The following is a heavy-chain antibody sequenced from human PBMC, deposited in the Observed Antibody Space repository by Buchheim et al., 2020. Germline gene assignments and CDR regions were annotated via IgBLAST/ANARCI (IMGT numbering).Heavy chain of an antibody. CDR2: MKSIADGGTT. CDR1: GFTFRNVW. CDR3: ATEPYVWGNYRYSTNDY. Sequence: VQLVESGGGLVKPGGSLRLSCAASGFTFRNVWMSWVRQTPGKGLEWVGRMKSIADGGTTDYAAPVKGRFTILRDDFKNMLFLQMNSLRTEDTAVYYCATEPYVWGNYRYSTNDYWGQG. J-gene: IGHJ4*02. V-gene: IGHV3-15*01. D-gene: IGHD3-16*02.